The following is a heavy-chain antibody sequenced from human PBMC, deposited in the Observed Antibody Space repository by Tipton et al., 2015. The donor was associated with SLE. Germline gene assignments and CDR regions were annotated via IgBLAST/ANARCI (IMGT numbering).Heavy chain of an antibody. D-gene: IGHD1-14*01. CDR1: GGSISSSSYY. V-gene: IGHV4-39*01. CDR2: IYYSGST. Sequence: PGLVKPSETLSLSCDVSGGSISSSSYYWGWIRQPPGKGLEWIGSIYYSGSTYYTPSLKSRVTTSVDTSKNQFSLSLYSVTVEDTAVYYCARQGTGFGSGRDDYWGQGILVTVSS. J-gene: IGHJ4*02. CDR3: ARQGTGFGSGRDDY.